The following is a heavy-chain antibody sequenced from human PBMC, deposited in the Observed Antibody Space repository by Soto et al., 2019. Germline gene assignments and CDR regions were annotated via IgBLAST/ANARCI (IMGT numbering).Heavy chain of an antibody. D-gene: IGHD2-2*01. CDR1: GYSFTNYY. CDR3: ASHCSKKCSEWVDP. Sequence: QVQLVQSGAEVKKPGASVRISCKASGYSFTNYYIHWVRQAPGQGLGWMGVIDPRTGGTIYAPKFQGRVTLTRETSTSSAFLELTTLRAEDTAVYYCASHCSKKCSEWVDPWGQGSVVAVSS. V-gene: IGHV1-46*01. J-gene: IGHJ5*02. CDR2: IDPRTGGT.